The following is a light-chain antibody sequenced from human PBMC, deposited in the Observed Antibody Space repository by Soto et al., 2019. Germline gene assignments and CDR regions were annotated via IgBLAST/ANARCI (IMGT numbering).Light chain of an antibody. CDR3: SSYTSSSTRV. Sequence: QSALTQPASVSGSPGQSITISCTGTSSDVGGYNYVSWYQQHPDKAPKLMIYEVINRPSGVSNRFSGSKSGNTASLTISGLHAEDEAAYYCSSYTSSSTRVFGGGTKLTVL. CDR2: EVI. V-gene: IGLV2-14*01. J-gene: IGLJ3*02. CDR1: SSDVGGYNY.